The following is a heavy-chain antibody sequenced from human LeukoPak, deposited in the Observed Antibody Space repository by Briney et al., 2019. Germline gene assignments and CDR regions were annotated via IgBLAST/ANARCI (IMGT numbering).Heavy chain of an antibody. Sequence: GGSLRLSCATSGFIFSSYSMNWVRQAPGKGLEWVSYISSSSRTIYYADSAKGRFTISRDNAKNSLYLQMNSLRAEDTAVYYCAKDRRHYGSGSYPRYDAFDIWGQGTMVTVSS. D-gene: IGHD3-10*01. J-gene: IGHJ3*02. CDR1: GFIFSSYS. CDR2: ISSSSRTI. V-gene: IGHV3-48*01. CDR3: AKDRRHYGSGSYPRYDAFDI.